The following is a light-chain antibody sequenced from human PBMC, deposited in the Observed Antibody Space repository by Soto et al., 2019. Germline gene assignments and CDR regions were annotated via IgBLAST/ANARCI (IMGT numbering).Light chain of an antibody. J-gene: IGKJ4*01. CDR2: AAS. Sequence: DIQVTQSPSSLSASVGDRVTITCRASQSISKYVNWFQQNPGKAPKLLIYAASSLQSGVPSRFSGSGSGTDFTLTISSLQPEDFAVYYCQQYGSSPLTFGGGTKVEIK. V-gene: IGKV1-39*01. CDR3: QQYGSSPLT. CDR1: QSISKY.